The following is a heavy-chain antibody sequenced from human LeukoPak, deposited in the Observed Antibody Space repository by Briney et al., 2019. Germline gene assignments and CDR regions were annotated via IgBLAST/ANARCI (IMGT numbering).Heavy chain of an antibody. D-gene: IGHD2-15*01. CDR2: ISGSGGST. CDR1: RFTFSSYT. J-gene: IGHJ3*02. Sequence: GGSLRLSCAASRFTFSSYTMSSVRHAPGRGLEWVSAISGSGGSTYYAHSAKGRCTLSTDNTKNTPYLHMYSARAEDTAPYYSAKGGRVWAFDIWGQGTMVTVSS. CDR3: AKGGRVWAFDI. V-gene: IGHV3-23*01.